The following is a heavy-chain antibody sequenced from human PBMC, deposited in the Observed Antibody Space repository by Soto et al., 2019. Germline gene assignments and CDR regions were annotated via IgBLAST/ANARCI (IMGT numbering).Heavy chain of an antibody. Sequence: SETLSLTCAVSGGSISSSSYYWDWIRQPPGKGLEWIGTIYYTGTSNYNPSLKSRVTISVDTSKNQFSLNLSSVTAADTAVYYCTRHAIGVVVPAAISNWGQGSVGNISS. CDR1: GGSISSSSYY. CDR2: IYYTGTS. J-gene: IGHJ4*02. CDR3: TRHAIGVVVPAAISN. D-gene: IGHD2-15*01. V-gene: IGHV4-39*01.